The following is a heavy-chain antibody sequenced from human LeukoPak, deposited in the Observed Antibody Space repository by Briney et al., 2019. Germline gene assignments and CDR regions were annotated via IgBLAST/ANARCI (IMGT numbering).Heavy chain of an antibody. Sequence: GLSLHISCQGSGYNFTTSWIAWMRHVPGKGLGWMGIIYASDSDTRYTPSFQGQVTISADKSITTAYLQWSSLKASDTAMYYCAGHGFYGDYVAANWFDPWGQGTLVTVSS. CDR1: GYNFTTSW. CDR3: AGHGFYGDYVAANWFDP. V-gene: IGHV5-51*01. J-gene: IGHJ5*02. CDR2: IYASDSDT. D-gene: IGHD4-17*01.